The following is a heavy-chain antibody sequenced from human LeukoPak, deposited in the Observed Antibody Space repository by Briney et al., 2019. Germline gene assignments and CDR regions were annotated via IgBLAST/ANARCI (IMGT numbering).Heavy chain of an antibody. J-gene: IGHJ4*02. D-gene: IGHD5-24*01. CDR3: ARDRTGHNPGDY. V-gene: IGHV3-7*03. Sequence: GGSLRLSCAASGFTFSSYWMNWVRQAPGKGLEWVANIKQDGSEKHYVDSVKGRFTISRDNAKNSLYLQMDSLRAEDAAVYYCARDRTGHNPGDYWGQGTLVTVSA. CDR2: IKQDGSEK. CDR1: GFTFSSYW.